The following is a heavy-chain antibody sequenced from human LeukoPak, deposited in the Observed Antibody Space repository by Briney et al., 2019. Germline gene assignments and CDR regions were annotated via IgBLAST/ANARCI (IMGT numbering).Heavy chain of an antibody. Sequence: SETLSLTCTVSGDSINGGSYYWSWIRQPAGKGLEWIVRIYNSGSASYNPSLKSRVTISVDTSKNQFSLRLSSVTAADTAVYYCARAIDYGDSYFDYWGQGTLVTVSS. CDR3: ARAIDYGDSYFDY. CDR2: IYNSGSA. V-gene: IGHV4-61*02. CDR1: GDSINGGSYY. J-gene: IGHJ4*02. D-gene: IGHD4-17*01.